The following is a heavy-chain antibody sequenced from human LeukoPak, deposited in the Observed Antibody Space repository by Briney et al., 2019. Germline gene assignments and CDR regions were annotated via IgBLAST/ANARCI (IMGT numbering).Heavy chain of an antibody. D-gene: IGHD3-10*01. J-gene: IGHJ4*02. V-gene: IGHV4-34*01. CDR2: INHSGST. CDR3: ARGLKLWFGELSY. Sequence: SETLSLTGAVYGGSFSGYYWSWIRQPPGKGLEWIGEINHSGSTNYNPSLKSRVTISVDTSKNQFSLKLSSVTAADTAVYYCARGLKLWFGELSYWGQGTLVTVSS. CDR1: GGSFSGYY.